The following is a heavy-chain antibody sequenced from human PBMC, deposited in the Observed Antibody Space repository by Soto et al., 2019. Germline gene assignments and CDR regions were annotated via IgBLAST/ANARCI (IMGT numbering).Heavy chain of an antibody. CDR2: ISSSSSTI. J-gene: IGHJ1*01. CDR1: GFTFSSYS. V-gene: IGHV3-48*01. Sequence: PGGSLRLSCAASGFTFSSYSMNWVRQAPGKGLEWVSYISSSSSTIYYADSVKGRFTISRDNAKNSLYLQMNSLRAEDTAVYYCARVHWDYGDLEYFQHWGQGTLVTVSS. D-gene: IGHD4-17*01. CDR3: ARVHWDYGDLEYFQH.